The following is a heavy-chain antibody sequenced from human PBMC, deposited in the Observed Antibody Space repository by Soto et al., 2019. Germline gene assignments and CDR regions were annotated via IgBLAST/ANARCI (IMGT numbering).Heavy chain of an antibody. Sequence: QVQLVQSGAEVKKPGSSVKVSCKASGGIFSTYAISWLRQAPVQGLEWMGGIIPIFGTPNYAQRFQCRVTITEDESTSTAYMQLSKLRSEDTDVYYCARDRDDYGSGNYYNRIDFRGQRTLLTASS. D-gene: IGHD3-10*01. CDR1: GGIFSTYA. V-gene: IGHV1-69*01. CDR3: ARDRDDYGSGNYYNRIDF. J-gene: IGHJ4*02. CDR2: IIPIFGTP.